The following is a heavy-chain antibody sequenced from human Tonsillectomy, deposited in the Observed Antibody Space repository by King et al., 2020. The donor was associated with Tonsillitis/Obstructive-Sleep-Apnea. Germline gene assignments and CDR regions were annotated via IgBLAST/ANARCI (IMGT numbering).Heavy chain of an antibody. V-gene: IGHV4-39*01. CDR2: MYYSGST. CDR1: GGSISSSSYY. Sequence: QLQESGPGLVKPSETLSLTCTVSGGSISSSSYYWGWIRQPPGKGLEWIGSMYYSGSTYYNPSLKSRVTISVDTSKNQFSLKLGSATAADTAVYYCARLAIFGVVIKEVDYWGQGTLVTVSS. D-gene: IGHD3-3*01. J-gene: IGHJ4*02. CDR3: ARLAIFGVVIKEVDY.